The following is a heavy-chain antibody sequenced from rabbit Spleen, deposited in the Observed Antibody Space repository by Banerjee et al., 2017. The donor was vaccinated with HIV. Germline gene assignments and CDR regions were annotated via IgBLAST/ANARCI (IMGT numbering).Heavy chain of an antibody. CDR1: GFSFSSSYY. V-gene: IGHV1S40*01. CDR3: ARDLDGVIGWNFGW. J-gene: IGHJ4*01. CDR2: IVTGGRDIT. D-gene: IGHD1-1*01. Sequence: QSLEESGGDLVKPGASLTLTCTASGFSFSSSYYMCWVRQAPGKGLEWIGCIVTGGRDITYYASWAKGRFTISKTSSTTVTLQMTSLTAADTATYFCARDLDGVIGWNFGWWGPGTLVTVS.